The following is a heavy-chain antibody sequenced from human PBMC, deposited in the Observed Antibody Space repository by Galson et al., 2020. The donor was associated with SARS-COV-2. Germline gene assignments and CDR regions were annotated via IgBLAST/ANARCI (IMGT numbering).Heavy chain of an antibody. J-gene: IGHJ6*03. CDR3: ARDHYSNYRFYYYYYMDV. CDR1: GFTFSSYS. D-gene: IGHD4-4*01. Sequence: GESLKISCAASGFTFSSYSMNWVRQAPGKGLEWVSSISSSSSYIYYADSVKGRFTISRDNAKNSLYLQMNSLRAEDTAVYYCARDHYSNYRFYYYYYMDVWGKGTTVTVSS. V-gene: IGHV3-21*01. CDR2: ISSSSSYI.